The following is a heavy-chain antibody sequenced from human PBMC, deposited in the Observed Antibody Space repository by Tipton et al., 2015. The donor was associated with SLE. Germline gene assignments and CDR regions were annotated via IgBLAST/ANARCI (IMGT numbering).Heavy chain of an antibody. D-gene: IGHD3-10*01. Sequence: SLRLSCAASGFTFSTYAMHWVRLAPGKGLEWVAVILYDGSNKYYADSVKGRFTISRDNSKNTLSLQMNSLRAEDTAVYYCARDGGVNMVRGVIGYYFDYWGQGTLVTVSS. CDR3: ARDGGVNMVRGVIGYYFDY. J-gene: IGHJ4*02. CDR1: GFTFSTYA. V-gene: IGHV3-30*04. CDR2: ILYDGSNK.